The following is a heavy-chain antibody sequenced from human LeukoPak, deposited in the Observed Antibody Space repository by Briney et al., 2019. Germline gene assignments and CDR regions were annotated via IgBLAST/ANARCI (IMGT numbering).Heavy chain of an antibody. Sequence: ASVKVSCKASGYTFTSYGISWVRQAPGQGLEWMGWISAYNGNTNYAQKLQGRVTMTTDTFTSTAYMELRSLRSDDTAVYYCARAREAADHFQHWGQGTLVTVSS. CDR2: ISAYNGNT. CDR3: ARAREAADHFQH. D-gene: IGHD6-13*01. CDR1: GYTFTSYG. V-gene: IGHV1-18*01. J-gene: IGHJ1*01.